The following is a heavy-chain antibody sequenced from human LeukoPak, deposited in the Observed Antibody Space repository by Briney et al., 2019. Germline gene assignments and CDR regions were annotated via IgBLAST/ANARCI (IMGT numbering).Heavy chain of an antibody. CDR2: INPNSGGT. Sequence: ASVKVSCKASGYTFTGYYMHWVRQAPGQGLEWMGWINPNSGGTNYAQKFQGRVTMTRDTSISTAYMELSRLRSDDTAVYYCVRVFGGQEGWFDPWGQGTLVTVSS. V-gene: IGHV1-2*02. D-gene: IGHD3-10*01. CDR3: VRVFGGQEGWFDP. CDR1: GYTFTGYY. J-gene: IGHJ5*02.